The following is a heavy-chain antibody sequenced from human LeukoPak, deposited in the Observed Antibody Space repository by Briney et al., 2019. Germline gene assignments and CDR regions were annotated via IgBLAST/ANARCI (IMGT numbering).Heavy chain of an antibody. CDR2: INPKSGGT. J-gene: IGHJ5*02. D-gene: IGHD2/OR15-2a*01. Sequence: ASVKVSCQASGYTFTGYYMLWVRQAPGQGLEWMGWINPKSGGTNYAQKLQGRVTMTRETSISTAYLELSRLRSDDTAVYYCAGAVQSWRYYASWFDPWGQGTLVTVSS. CDR1: GYTFTGYY. V-gene: IGHV1-2*02. CDR3: AGAVQSWRYYASWFDP.